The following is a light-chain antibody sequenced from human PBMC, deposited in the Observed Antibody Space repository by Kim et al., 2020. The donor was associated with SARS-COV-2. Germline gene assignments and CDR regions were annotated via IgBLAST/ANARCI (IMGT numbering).Light chain of an antibody. V-gene: IGKV1-27*01. J-gene: IGKJ1*01. CDR3: QKYDSAPRT. CDR2: AAS. CDR1: QGIRNY. Sequence: APAGDRFTITCRASQGIRNYLAWYQHKSGKVPKLLIYAASALQSGVPSRFSGSGSGTEFTLTINSLQPEDVATYYCQKYDSAPRTFGQGTKVDIK.